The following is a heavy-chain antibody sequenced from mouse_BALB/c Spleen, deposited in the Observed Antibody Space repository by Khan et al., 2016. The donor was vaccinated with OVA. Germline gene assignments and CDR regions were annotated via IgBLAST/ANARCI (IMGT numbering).Heavy chain of an antibody. D-gene: IGHD2-4*01. V-gene: IGHV2-2*02. Sequence: VQLKESGPGLVQPSQSLSITCTVSGFSLTTYGVHWVRQSPGKGLEWLGVIWSGGSTDYNAAFISRLSISKDNSKSQVFFKMNSLQANDTAIYYCARNYDYDEGLAYWRQGTLVTVSA. CDR1: GFSLTTYG. J-gene: IGHJ3*01. CDR2: IWSGGST. CDR3: ARNYDYDEGLAY.